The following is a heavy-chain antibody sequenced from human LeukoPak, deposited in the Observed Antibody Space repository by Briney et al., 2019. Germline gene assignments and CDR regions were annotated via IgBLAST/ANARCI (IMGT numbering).Heavy chain of an antibody. Sequence: GGSLRLSRPPSGLTFSTYTINWVPQAPGKGLQWVSSMSSSGDSIRLADSVKGRFSISRDSANNSLYLQMNSLGAEDTAVYYCASSGYDLDWYFDLWGRGTLVTVSS. CDR3: ASSGYDLDWYFDL. D-gene: IGHD5-12*01. V-gene: IGHV3-21*01. CDR1: GLTFSTYT. J-gene: IGHJ2*01. CDR2: MSSSGDSI.